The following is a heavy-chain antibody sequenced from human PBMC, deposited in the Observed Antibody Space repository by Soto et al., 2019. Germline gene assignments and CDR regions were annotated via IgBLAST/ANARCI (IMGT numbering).Heavy chain of an antibody. D-gene: IGHD2-2*01. V-gene: IGHV3-7*04. Sequence: PGGSLRLSCAASGFTFSNYWMTWVRQTPGKGLEWVANIKQDGSEKYYVDSVKGRFTVSRDNAESSLYLQMNSLRAEDTAVYYCARTSLAFYFDYWGQGTLVTVSS. J-gene: IGHJ4*02. CDR1: GFTFSNYW. CDR2: IKQDGSEK. CDR3: ARTSLAFYFDY.